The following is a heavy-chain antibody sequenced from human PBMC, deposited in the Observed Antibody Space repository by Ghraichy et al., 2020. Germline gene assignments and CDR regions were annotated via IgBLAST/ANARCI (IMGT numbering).Heavy chain of an antibody. Sequence: GGSLRLSCAASGFTFSSYAMHWVRQAPGKGLEWVAVISYDEKNKYYADSVKGRFTISRDNSKNTLYLQMNSLRTDDTAMYYCARDGSDSSGCCLGYWVQGTLVTVSS. CDR2: ISYDEKNK. CDR3: ARDGSDSSGCCLGY. J-gene: IGHJ4*02. D-gene: IGHD6-19*01. V-gene: IGHV3-30*04. CDR1: GFTFSSYA.